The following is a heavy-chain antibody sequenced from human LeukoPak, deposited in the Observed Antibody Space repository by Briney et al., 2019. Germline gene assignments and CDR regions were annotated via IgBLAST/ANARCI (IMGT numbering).Heavy chain of an antibody. V-gene: IGHV4-4*07. CDR3: ARAPSGCGGICPFGC. CDR2: IHSSGMT. J-gene: IGHJ4*02. Sequence: SETLSLTCTVSGGSINGFFWSWIRQAAGEGLEWIGRIHSSGMTNYNPSLKSRVTLSLDPSKNQFSLKLPSVPAADTAVYYCARAPSGCGGICPFGCWGQGNLVTVSS. D-gene: IGHD2-15*01. CDR1: GGSINGFF.